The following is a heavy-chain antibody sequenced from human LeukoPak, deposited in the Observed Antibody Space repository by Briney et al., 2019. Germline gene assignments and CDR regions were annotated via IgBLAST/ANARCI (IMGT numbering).Heavy chain of an antibody. Sequence: PGGSLRLSCAASGFTFCDHYMSWIRQAPGKGLEWISYISFSHHTNYADSVKGRFTISRDDSRNSLFLQMNSLRVEDTAVYYCAREHSSVCSESKGFDLWGQGTLVIVSS. CDR3: AREHSSVCSESKGFDL. CDR1: GFTFCDHY. V-gene: IGHV3-11*04. D-gene: IGHD6-19*01. J-gene: IGHJ5*02. CDR2: ISFSHHT.